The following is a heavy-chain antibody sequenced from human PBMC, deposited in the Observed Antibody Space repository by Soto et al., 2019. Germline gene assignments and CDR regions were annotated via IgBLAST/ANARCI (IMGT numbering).Heavy chain of an antibody. V-gene: IGHV3-23*01. CDR1: GFSFSVFA. D-gene: IGHD3-16*01. J-gene: IGHJ3*01. CDR2: ISGSGGST. Sequence: EVDLLESGGGLAQPGGSRRLSCAASGFSFSVFAMTWVLQAPGKGLEWVSRISGSGGSTYYADSVKGRFTISRDNSKNMLYLQMNSLRGEDTAVYYCAKDWSGGASDVWGQGTMVIVSS. CDR3: AKDWSGGASDV.